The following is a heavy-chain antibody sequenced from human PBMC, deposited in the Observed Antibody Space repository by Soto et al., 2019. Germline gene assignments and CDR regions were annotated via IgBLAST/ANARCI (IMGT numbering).Heavy chain of an antibody. V-gene: IGHV1-18*04. CDR3: ARDREYYYDTSGNYYYHYGLDL. CDR1: GYTFTDYG. D-gene: IGHD3-22*01. Sequence: QVQLVESGAEVKKPGASVKVSCKASGYTFTDYGISWVRQAPGQGLEWMGWISGYNGNTKYAQKFQGRVTMTTDTPTNTAYMELRSLRSDDTAVYYCARDREYYYDTSGNYYYHYGLDLWGQGTTVTVS. CDR2: ISGYNGNT. J-gene: IGHJ6*02.